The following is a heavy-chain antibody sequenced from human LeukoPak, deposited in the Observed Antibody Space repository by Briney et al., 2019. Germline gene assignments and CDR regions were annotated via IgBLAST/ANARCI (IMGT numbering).Heavy chain of an antibody. CDR1: GFTVSNSW. CDR2: NNSDGKTT. Sequence: GRCLRLSCAASGFTVSNSWMRCVRQAPGNGLVWVSRNNSDGKTTSYADSVKGRFTISRDNAENTLFLQMNSLYAEDTAVYYCARDYPPDCGQGTLVTVSA. V-gene: IGHV3-74*01. CDR3: ARDYPPD. J-gene: IGHJ4*02.